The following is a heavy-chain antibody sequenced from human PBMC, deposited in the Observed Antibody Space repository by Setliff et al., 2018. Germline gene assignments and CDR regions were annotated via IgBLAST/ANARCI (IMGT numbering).Heavy chain of an antibody. CDR1: GFTFSTYR. CDR2: IWDDGVKK. CDR3: ARTCSGSGCYAGLES. Sequence: GESLTISCAASGFTFSTYRMHWVRQAPGKGLEWVAVIWDDGVKKYHADSVKGRFTISRDNSKNTLYLQMNSLRPEDTAVYYCARTCSGSGCYAGLESWGQGTPVTVSS. V-gene: IGHV3-33*08. J-gene: IGHJ4*02. D-gene: IGHD2-15*01.